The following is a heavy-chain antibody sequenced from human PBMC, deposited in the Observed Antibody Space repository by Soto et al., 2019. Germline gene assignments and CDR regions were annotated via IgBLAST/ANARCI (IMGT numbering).Heavy chain of an antibody. Sequence: SSETLSLTCTVSRGSISSRSYYWGWIRQPPGKGLEWIGSIYYSGSSYYNPSLKSRVTISVDTSKNQFSLKLSSVTAADTAVYYCARHGYGSGSYSNATYYYYGMEVWGQGTTVTVSS. D-gene: IGHD3-10*01. J-gene: IGHJ6*02. CDR1: RGSISSRSYY. V-gene: IGHV4-39*01. CDR2: IYYSGSS. CDR3: ARHGYGSGSYSNATYYYYGMEV.